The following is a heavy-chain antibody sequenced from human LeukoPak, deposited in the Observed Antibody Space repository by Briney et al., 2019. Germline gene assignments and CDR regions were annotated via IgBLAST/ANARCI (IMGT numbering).Heavy chain of an antibody. CDR2: IYTSGST. D-gene: IGHD4-23*01. J-gene: IGHJ2*01. CDR3: ARGTMTTVVTPYWYFDL. CDR1: GGSISSYY. Sequence: SETLSLTCTVPGGSISSYYWSWIRQPAGKGLEWIGRIYTSGSTNYNPSLKSRVTISVDKSKNQFSLKLSSVTAADTAVYYCARGTMTTVVTPYWYFDLWGRGTLVTVSS. V-gene: IGHV4-4*07.